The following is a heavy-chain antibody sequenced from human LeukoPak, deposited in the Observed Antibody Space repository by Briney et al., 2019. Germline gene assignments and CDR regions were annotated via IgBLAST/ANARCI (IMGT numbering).Heavy chain of an antibody. CDR3: ARVPKWEQTEY. J-gene: IGHJ4*02. V-gene: IGHV3-21*01. CDR2: ISSSSSYI. D-gene: IGHD1-26*01. Sequence: PGGSLRLSCAASGFTFLSHSMNWVRQAPGKGLEWVSSISSSSSYIYYADSVKGRFTISRDNAKNSLYLQMNSLRAEDTAVYYCARVPKWEQTEYWGQGTLVTVSS. CDR1: GFTFLSHS.